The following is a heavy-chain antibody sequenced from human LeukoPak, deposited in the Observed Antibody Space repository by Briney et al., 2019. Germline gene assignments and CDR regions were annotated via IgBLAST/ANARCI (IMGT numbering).Heavy chain of an antibody. CDR1: GFNFRSYG. V-gene: IGHV3-30*02. Sequence: PGGSLRLSCAASGFNFRSYGMHWVRQAPGKGLEWVTFIHYDGRNQYYADSVKGRFTISRDNSKNTLYLQMNSLRPEDTAVYYCAKAAYDSSGSWYYFDYWGQGTLVTVSS. CDR3: AKAAYDSSGSWYYFDY. CDR2: IHYDGRNQ. D-gene: IGHD3-22*01. J-gene: IGHJ4*02.